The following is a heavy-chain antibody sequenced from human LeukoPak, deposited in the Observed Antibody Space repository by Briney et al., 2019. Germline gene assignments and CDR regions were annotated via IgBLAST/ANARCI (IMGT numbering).Heavy chain of an antibody. V-gene: IGHV4-31*03. J-gene: IGHJ4*02. CDR1: GGSISSGGYY. CDR2: IYYSGST. CDR3: AGSRDGYNLRTDY. Sequence: PSQTLSLTCTVSGGSISSGGYYWSWIRQHPGKGLEWIGYIYYSGSTYYNPSLKSRVTISVDTSKNQFSLKPSSVTAADTAVYYCAGSRDGYNLRTDYWGQGTLVTVSS. D-gene: IGHD5-24*01.